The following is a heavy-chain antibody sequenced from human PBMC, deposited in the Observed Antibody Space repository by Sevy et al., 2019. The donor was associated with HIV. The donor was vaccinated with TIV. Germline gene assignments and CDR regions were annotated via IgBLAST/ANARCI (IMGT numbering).Heavy chain of an antibody. CDR3: ARDSSYCSGDKCYDVFDI. V-gene: IGHV3-7*01. CDR2: IKRDESVI. J-gene: IGHJ3*02. CDR1: GFTYSDDW. Sequence: GGSLRLSCAASGFTYSDDWMTWVRQAPGKDLEWVANIKRDESVIHYVDSVKGRFSVSRDNAKNSLYLHMNSLRADDTALYYCARDSSYCSGDKCYDVFDIWGQGTMVTVSS. D-gene: IGHD2-21*01.